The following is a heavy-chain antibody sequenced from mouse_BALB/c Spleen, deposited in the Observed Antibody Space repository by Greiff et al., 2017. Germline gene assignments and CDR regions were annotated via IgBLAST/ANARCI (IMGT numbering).Heavy chain of an antibody. J-gene: IGHJ4*01. V-gene: IGHV1-7*01. Sequence: VQRVESGAELAKPGASVKMSCKASGYTFTSYWMHWVKQRPGQGLEWIGYINPSTGYTEYNQKFKDKATLTADKSSSTAYMQLSSLTSEDSAVYYCARRYYRWEDYAMDYWGQGTSVTVSS. D-gene: IGHD2-14*01. CDR1: GYTFTSYW. CDR3: ARRYYRWEDYAMDY. CDR2: INPSTGYT.